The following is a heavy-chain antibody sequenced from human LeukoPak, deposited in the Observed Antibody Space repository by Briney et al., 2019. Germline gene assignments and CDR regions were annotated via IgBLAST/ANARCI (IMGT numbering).Heavy chain of an antibody. Sequence: PSETLSLTCTVSGGSISSGGYYWSWIRQPPGKGLEWIGYIYHSGSTYYNPSLKSRVTISVDRSNNQFSLKLSSVTAADTAVYYCARGGYSSSWYASNFDYWGQGTLVTVSS. CDR3: ARGGYSSSWYASNFDY. CDR2: IYHSGST. J-gene: IGHJ4*02. V-gene: IGHV4-30-2*01. CDR1: GGSISSGGYY. D-gene: IGHD6-13*01.